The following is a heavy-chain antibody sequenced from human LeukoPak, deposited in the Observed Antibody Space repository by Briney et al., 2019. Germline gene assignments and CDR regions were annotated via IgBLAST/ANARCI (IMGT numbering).Heavy chain of an antibody. D-gene: IGHD3/OR15-3a*01. CDR1: GGSVSSGSYY. CDR3: ARTKTGYYTAQFDY. V-gene: IGHV4-61*01. J-gene: IGHJ4*02. Sequence: SETLSLTCTVSGGSVSSGSYYWSWIRQPPGKGLEWIGYIYYSGSTNYNSSLKSRVTISVDTSKNQFSLKLSSVTAADTAVYYCARTKTGYYTAQFDYWGQGTLVTVSS. CDR2: IYYSGST.